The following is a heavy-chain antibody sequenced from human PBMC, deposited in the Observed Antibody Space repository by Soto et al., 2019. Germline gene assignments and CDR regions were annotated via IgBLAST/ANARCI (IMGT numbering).Heavy chain of an antibody. CDR2: ISGSGGST. Sequence: GGSLRLSCAASGFTFSSYAMSWVRQAPGKGLEWVSAISGSGGSTYYADSVKGRFTISRDNSKNTLYLQMNSLRAEDTAVYYCAAEFHLWFGELPIYYYYYMDVWGKGTTVTVSS. CDR3: AAEFHLWFGELPIYYYYYMDV. CDR1: GFTFSSYA. D-gene: IGHD3-10*01. V-gene: IGHV3-23*01. J-gene: IGHJ6*03.